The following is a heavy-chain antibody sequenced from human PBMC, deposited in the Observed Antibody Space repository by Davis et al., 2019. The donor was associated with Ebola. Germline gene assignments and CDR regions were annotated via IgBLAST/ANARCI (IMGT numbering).Heavy chain of an antibody. Sequence: GGSLRLSCAASGFSFSTYNMNWVRQAPGKGLEWVSYISSTSSAMFYADSVKGRSTISRDNAKNTLYLQMNSLRDEDTAVYYCARGEEKWLRNFGLDVWGQGTTVTVSS. D-gene: IGHD6-19*01. CDR2: ISSTSSAM. V-gene: IGHV3-48*02. J-gene: IGHJ6*02. CDR1: GFSFSTYN. CDR3: ARGEEKWLRNFGLDV.